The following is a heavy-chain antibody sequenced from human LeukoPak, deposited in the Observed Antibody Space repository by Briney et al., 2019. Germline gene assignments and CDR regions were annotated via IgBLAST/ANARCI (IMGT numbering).Heavy chain of an antibody. CDR2: IYHSGST. Sequence: PSETLSLTCTVSGGSISSGGYYWSWIRQPPGKGLEWIGYIYHSGSTYYNPSLKSRVTISVDRSKNQFSLKLSSVTAADTAVYYCARGLTYYYDSSGYDDAFDIWGQGTMVTVSS. J-gene: IGHJ3*02. D-gene: IGHD3-22*01. CDR3: ARGLTYYYDSSGYDDAFDI. CDR1: GGSISSGGYY. V-gene: IGHV4-30-2*01.